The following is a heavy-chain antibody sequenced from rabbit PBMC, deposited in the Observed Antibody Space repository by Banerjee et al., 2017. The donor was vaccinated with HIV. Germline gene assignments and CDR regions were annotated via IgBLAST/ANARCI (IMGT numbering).Heavy chain of an antibody. V-gene: IGHV1S45*01. CDR3: ARNDFSSAWGADL. J-gene: IGHJ4*01. CDR1: GFTISSSYW. Sequence: QEQLEESGGDLVKPEGSLTLTCTASGFTISSSYWMCWVRQAPGKGLEWIACIGVGGGGAWYASWAKGRFTISKASSTTVTLQMTSLTAADTATYFCARNDFSSAWGADLWGPGTLVTVS. CDR2: IGVGGGGA. D-gene: IGHD4-1*01.